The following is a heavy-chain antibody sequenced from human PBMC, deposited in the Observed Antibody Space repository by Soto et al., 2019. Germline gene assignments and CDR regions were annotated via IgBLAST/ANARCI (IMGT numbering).Heavy chain of an antibody. V-gene: IGHV6-1*01. CDR1: GDSVSSNSAA. CDR3: ASNGEMNYGVLDV. CDR2: TYYRSKWYN. D-gene: IGHD4-17*01. J-gene: IGHJ6*01. Sequence: PSQTLSLTCAISGDSVSSNSAAWNWIRQPPSRGLEWLGRTYYRSKWYNDYAVSVKSRITINPDTSKNQFSLQLNSVTPEDTAVYYCASNGEMNYGVLDVWGQGITVTVSS.